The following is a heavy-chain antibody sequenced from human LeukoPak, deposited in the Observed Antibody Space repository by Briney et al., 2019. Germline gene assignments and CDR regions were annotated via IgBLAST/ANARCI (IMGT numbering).Heavy chain of an antibody. CDR1: GGTFSSYA. CDR3: ARGSSGSYPDFDY. Sequence: ASVKASCKASGGTFSSYAISWVRQAPGQGLEWMGRIIPILGIANYAQKFQGRVTITADKSTSTAYMELSSLRSEDTAVYYCARGSSGSYPDFDYWGQGTLVTVSS. V-gene: IGHV1-69*04. J-gene: IGHJ4*02. D-gene: IGHD1-26*01. CDR2: IIPILGIA.